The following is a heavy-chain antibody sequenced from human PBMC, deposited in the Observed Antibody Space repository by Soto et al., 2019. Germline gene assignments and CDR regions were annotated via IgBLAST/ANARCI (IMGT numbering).Heavy chain of an antibody. V-gene: IGHV3-30*18. CDR1: GFTFSSYG. J-gene: IGHJ4*02. D-gene: IGHD3-10*01. CDR3: AKDRYYGSGSHLFLDY. CDR2: ISYDGSNK. Sequence: QVQLVESGGGVVQPGRSLRLSCAASGFTFSSYGMHWVRQAPGKGLEWVAVISYDGSNKYYADSVKGRLTISRDNSKNTLYLQMNSLRAEDTAVYYCAKDRYYGSGSHLFLDYWGQGTLVTVSS.